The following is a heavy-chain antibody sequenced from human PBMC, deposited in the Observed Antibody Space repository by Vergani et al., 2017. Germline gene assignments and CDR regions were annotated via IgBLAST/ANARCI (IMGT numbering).Heavy chain of an antibody. D-gene: IGHD2-21*02. CDR1: GFTFSSYA. V-gene: IGHV3-23*04. CDR3: AKAGALYCGGDCYYDAFDI. J-gene: IGHJ3*02. Sequence: EVQLVESGGGLVQPGRSLRLSCAASGFTFSSYAMSWVRQAPGKGLEWVSAISGSGGSTYYADSVKGRFTISRDNSKNTLYLQMNSLRAEDTAVYYCAKAGALYCGGDCYYDAFDIWGQGTMVTVSS. CDR2: ISGSGGST.